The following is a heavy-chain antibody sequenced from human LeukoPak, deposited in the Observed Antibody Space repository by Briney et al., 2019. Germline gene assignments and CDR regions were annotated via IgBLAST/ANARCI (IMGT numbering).Heavy chain of an antibody. CDR3: ARGAYYYGSASYHLNYFYYGMDA. D-gene: IGHD3-10*01. J-gene: IGHJ6*02. CDR1: GFTFSSHG. CDR2: IGTAGDT. Sequence: WGVLRLSCAASGFTFSSHGMHWVRQATGKGLEWVSAIGTAGDTYYPGSVKGRFTISRENAKNSLYLQMNSLRAGDTAAYYCARGAYYYGSASYHLNYFYYGMDAWGQGTTVIVSS. V-gene: IGHV3-13*01.